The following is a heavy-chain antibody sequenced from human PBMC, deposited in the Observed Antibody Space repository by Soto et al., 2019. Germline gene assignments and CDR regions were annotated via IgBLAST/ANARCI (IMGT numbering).Heavy chain of an antibody. D-gene: IGHD3-22*01. CDR3: AKSYYDSSGYPFTFDS. CDR2: ISGSGGST. CDR1: GFTFRSYA. V-gene: IGHV3-23*01. Sequence: EVQLLESGGGLVQPGGSLRLSCAASGFTFRSYAMSWVRQAPGKGLEWVSGISGSGGSTYYADSVKGRFTISRDNSKNKLYLQMNSLRAEDTAVYYCAKSYYDSSGYPFTFDSWGQGTLVTVSS. J-gene: IGHJ4*02.